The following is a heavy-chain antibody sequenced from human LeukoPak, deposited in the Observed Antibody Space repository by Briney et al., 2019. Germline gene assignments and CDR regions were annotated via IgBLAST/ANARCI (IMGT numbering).Heavy chain of an antibody. D-gene: IGHD3-16*01. CDR2: INHSGST. CDR3: ARVKDPGGYYYYYYMDV. Sequence: PSETLSLTCAVYGGSFSGYYWSWIRQPPGKGLEWIGVINHSGSTNYNPSLRSRVTISVDTSKNQFSLKLSSVTAADTAVYYCARVKDPGGYYYYYYMDVWGKGTTVTVSS. CDR1: GGSFSGYY. V-gene: IGHV4-34*01. J-gene: IGHJ6*03.